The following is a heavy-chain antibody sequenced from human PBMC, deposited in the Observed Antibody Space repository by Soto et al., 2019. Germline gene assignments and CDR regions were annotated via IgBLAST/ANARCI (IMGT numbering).Heavy chain of an antibody. V-gene: IGHV3-15*07. CDR2: IKSKTDGGTT. Sequence: GGSLRLSCAASGFTFSSYSMNWVRQAPGKGLEWVGRIKSKTDGGTTDYAAPVKGRFTISRDDSKNTLYLQMNSLKTEDTAVYYCTTGTYYDFWSRYTNGMAAWGQGPTVTVS. CDR1: GFTFSSYS. D-gene: IGHD3-3*01. J-gene: IGHJ6*02. CDR3: TTGTYYDFWSRYTNGMAA.